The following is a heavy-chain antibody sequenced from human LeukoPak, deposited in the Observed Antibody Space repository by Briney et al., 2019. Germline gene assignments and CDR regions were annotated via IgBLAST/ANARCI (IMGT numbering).Heavy chain of an antibody. V-gene: IGHV3-21*01. Sequence: PGGSLRLSCAASGFTFNSYTMNWVRQAPGRGLEWVSSISSSSSYIYYADSVKGRFTISRDNAKNSLYLQMNSLRAEDTAVYYCARDDDFDYWGQGTLVTVSS. CDR2: ISSSSSYI. J-gene: IGHJ4*02. D-gene: IGHD3-16*01. CDR1: GFTFNSYT. CDR3: ARDDDFDY.